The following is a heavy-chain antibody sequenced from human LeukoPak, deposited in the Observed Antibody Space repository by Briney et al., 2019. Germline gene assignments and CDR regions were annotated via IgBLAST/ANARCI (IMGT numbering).Heavy chain of an antibody. CDR1: GYSISSGYY. CDR2: IYHSGST. CDR3: ARHRCSSTSCYFRAWYMDV. J-gene: IGHJ6*03. Sequence: SETLSLTCAVSGYSISSGYYWGCIRQPPGKGLEWIGSIYHSGSTYYNPSLKSRVTISVDTSKNQFSLKLSSVTAADTAGYYCARHRCSSTSCYFRAWYMDVWGKGTTVTVSS. D-gene: IGHD2-2*01. V-gene: IGHV4-38-2*01.